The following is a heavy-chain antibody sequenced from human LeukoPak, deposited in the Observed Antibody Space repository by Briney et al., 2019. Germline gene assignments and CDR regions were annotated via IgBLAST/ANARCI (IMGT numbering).Heavy chain of an antibody. V-gene: IGHV4-34*01. CDR3: ARGRVYCSSTSCSRSLDY. CDR2: INHSGST. CDR1: GGSFSGYY. J-gene: IGHJ4*02. Sequence: PSETLSLTCAVYGGSFSGYYWSWIRQPPGKGLEWIGEINHSGSTNYNPSLKSRVTISVDTSKNQFSLKLSSVTAADTAVYYCARGRVYCSSTSCSRSLDYWGQGTLVTVSS. D-gene: IGHD2-2*01.